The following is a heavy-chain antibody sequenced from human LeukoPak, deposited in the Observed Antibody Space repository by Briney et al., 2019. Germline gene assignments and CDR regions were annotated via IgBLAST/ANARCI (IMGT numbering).Heavy chain of an antibody. CDR3: ATNVAAWTVGVGELGDPQYFDY. D-gene: IGHD4-23*01. V-gene: IGHV1-18*04. CDR1: GYTFTSYG. J-gene: IGHJ4*02. CDR2: ISAYNGNT. Sequence: ASVKVSCKASGYTFTSYGISWVRQAPGQGLEWMGWISAYNGNTNYAQKLQGRVTMTTDTSTSTAYMELRSLRSEDTAVYYYATNVAAWTVGVGELGDPQYFDYWGQGTLVTVSS.